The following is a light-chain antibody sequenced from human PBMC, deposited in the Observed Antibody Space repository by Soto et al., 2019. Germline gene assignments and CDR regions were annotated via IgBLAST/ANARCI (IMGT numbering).Light chain of an antibody. CDR2: DVS. Sequence: QSVLTQPASVSGSPGQSITIPCTGTSSDVGGYNYVSWYQQHPGKAPKLMIYDVSNRPSGVSNRFSGSKSGNTASLTISGLQAEDEADYYCSSCTSSSTYVFGTGTKVTVL. CDR3: SSCTSSSTYV. V-gene: IGLV2-14*01. CDR1: SSDVGGYNY. J-gene: IGLJ1*01.